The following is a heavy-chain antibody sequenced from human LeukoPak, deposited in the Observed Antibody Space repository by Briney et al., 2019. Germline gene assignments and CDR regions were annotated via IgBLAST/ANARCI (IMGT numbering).Heavy chain of an antibody. Sequence: ASVKVSCKASGYTFTGYDMHWVRQAPGQGLEWMGWINPNRCGTNYAQKFQGRVTMTRDTSISTAYMELSRLRSDDTAVYYCARDSQDYGDYVDYWGQGTLVTVSS. CDR2: INPNRCGT. V-gene: IGHV1-2*02. CDR1: GYTFTGYD. J-gene: IGHJ4*02. D-gene: IGHD4-17*01. CDR3: ARDSQDYGDYVDY.